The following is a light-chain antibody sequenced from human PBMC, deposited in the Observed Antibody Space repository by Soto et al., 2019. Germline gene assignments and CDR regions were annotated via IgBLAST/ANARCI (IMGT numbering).Light chain of an antibody. CDR2: GAS. J-gene: IGKJ2*01. Sequence: EIVLTQSPGTLSLSPGERATLSCRASQSVSSSYLAWYQQKPGQAPRLLIYGASGRATGIPDRFSGSGSGTDFTLTISRLEPEDFAVYYCQQYGSSGYTFGQGTKLEIK. CDR1: QSVSSSY. CDR3: QQYGSSGYT. V-gene: IGKV3-20*01.